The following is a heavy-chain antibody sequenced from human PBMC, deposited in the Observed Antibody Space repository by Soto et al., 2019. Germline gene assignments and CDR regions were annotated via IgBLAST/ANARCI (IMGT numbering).Heavy chain of an antibody. J-gene: IGHJ5*02. CDR1: GGSISSSGYY. D-gene: IGHD4-17*01. V-gene: IGHV4-39*01. Sequence: QLQLQESGPGLVKPSETLSLTCTVSGGSISSSGYYWGWIRQPPGKGLEWIGSIYYSGSTYYNPSLKSRVTLSVDTSNHQFSLKLISVTAADTAVYYCARHWDYGDYDGNWFGPWGQGTLVTVSA. CDR3: ARHWDYGDYDGNWFGP. CDR2: IYYSGST.